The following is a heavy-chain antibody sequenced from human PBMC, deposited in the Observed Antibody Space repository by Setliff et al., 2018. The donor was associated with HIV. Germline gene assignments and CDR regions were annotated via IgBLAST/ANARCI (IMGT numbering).Heavy chain of an antibody. CDR1: GHTFSDYG. Sequence: GASVKVSCKASGHTFSDYGISWMRQAPGQGFEWLGWINAYNGDTNYAPKFQGRVTMTRDKPTSTAYMELRSLRFDDTAVYYCARDVEHMMDVWGQGTTVTVSS. CDR2: INAYNGDT. CDR3: ARDVEHMMDV. V-gene: IGHV1-18*01. J-gene: IGHJ6*02.